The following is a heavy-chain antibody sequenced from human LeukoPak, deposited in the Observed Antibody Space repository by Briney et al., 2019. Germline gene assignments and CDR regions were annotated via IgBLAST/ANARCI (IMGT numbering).Heavy chain of an antibody. D-gene: IGHD6-13*01. V-gene: IGHV4-4*07. CDR2: IYTRGST. J-gene: IGHJ6*03. CDR1: GGSISSYY. CDR3: ARVGSSSWSVYYYYYMDV. Sequence: PSETLSLTCTVSGGSISSYYWSWIRQPAGKGREWVGRIYTRGSTNYNPSLKSRVTMSVDTSKNQFSLKLSSVTAADTAVYYCARVGSSSWSVYYYYYMDVWGKGTTVTISS.